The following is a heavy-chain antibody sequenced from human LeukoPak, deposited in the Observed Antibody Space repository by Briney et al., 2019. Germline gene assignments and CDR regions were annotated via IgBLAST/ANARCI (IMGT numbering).Heavy chain of an antibody. V-gene: IGHV4-34*01. J-gene: IGHJ6*03. Sequence: SETLSLTCAVYGGSFSGYYWSGIRQPPGKGLEWIGEINHSGSTNYNPSLKSRVTISVDTSKNQFSLKLSSVTAADTAVYYCARAGARYCSSTSCRPYYYYMDVWGKGTTVTVSS. CDR3: ARAGARYCSSTSCRPYYYYMDV. CDR2: INHSGST. CDR1: GGSFSGYY. D-gene: IGHD2-2*01.